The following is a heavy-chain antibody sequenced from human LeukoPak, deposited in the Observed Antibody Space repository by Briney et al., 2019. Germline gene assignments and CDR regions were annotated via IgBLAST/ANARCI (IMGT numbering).Heavy chain of an antibody. Sequence: GGSLRLSCAASGFTFGSYAMHWVRQAPGKGLEWVAVVSYDGSNKYYADSVKGRFTISRDNSKNTPYLQMNSLRAEDTAVYYCARDGTRLAYCGGDCYPYFDYWGQGTLVTVSS. J-gene: IGHJ4*02. V-gene: IGHV3-30-3*01. CDR3: ARDGTRLAYCGGDCYPYFDY. CDR2: VSYDGSNK. CDR1: GFTFGSYA. D-gene: IGHD2-21*02.